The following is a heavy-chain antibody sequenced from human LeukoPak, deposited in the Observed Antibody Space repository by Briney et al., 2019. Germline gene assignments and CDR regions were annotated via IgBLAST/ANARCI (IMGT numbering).Heavy chain of an antibody. CDR1: GGSFSGYY. D-gene: IGHD3-3*01. Sequence: SETLSLTCAVYGGSFSGYYWSWIRQPPGKGLEWIGEINHSGSTNYNPSLKSRVTISVDTSKNQFSLKLSSVTAADTAVYYCARRSTIFGVVIIRHPFDYWGQGTLVTVSS. V-gene: IGHV4-34*01. CDR3: ARRSTIFGVVIIRHPFDY. J-gene: IGHJ4*02. CDR2: INHSGST.